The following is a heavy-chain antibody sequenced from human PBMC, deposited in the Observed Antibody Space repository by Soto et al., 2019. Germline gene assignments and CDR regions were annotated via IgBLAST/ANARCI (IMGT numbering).Heavy chain of an antibody. D-gene: IGHD1-26*01. V-gene: IGHV1-46*01. Sequence: GASVKVSCKASGYTFTSYHMHCVRQAPGQVLEWMGIIKSDDGTTIYAQKFQGRVTITSDTSTSTVYMELSSLTSEDTAVYHCAREGVGTFYFDYWGQGTLVTVSS. CDR3: AREGVGTFYFDY. CDR1: GYTFTSYH. CDR2: IKSDDGTT. J-gene: IGHJ4*02.